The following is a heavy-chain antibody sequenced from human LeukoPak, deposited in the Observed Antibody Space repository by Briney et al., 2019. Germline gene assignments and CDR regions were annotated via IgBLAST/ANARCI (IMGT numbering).Heavy chain of an antibody. CDR2: ISSSSSSYI. Sequence: GGSLRLSCAASGFTFSSYSMNWVRQAPGKGLEWVSSISSSSSSYIYYADSVKGRFTISRDNAKNSLYLQMNSLRAEDTAVYYCARVQRSSWAPAGYWGQGTLVTVSS. V-gene: IGHV3-21*01. CDR1: GFTFSSYS. D-gene: IGHD6-13*01. CDR3: ARVQRSSWAPAGY. J-gene: IGHJ4*02.